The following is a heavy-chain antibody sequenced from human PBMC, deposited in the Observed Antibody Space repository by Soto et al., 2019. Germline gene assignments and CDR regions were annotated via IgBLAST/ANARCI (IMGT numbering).Heavy chain of an antibody. CDR1: GFTFESYC. D-gene: IGHD2-2*01. CDR3: ARGGDASPSLYRWFDP. Sequence: GGSLRLSCAASGFTFESYCMSWVRQAPGKGLEWVAKIKQDGSETHYVDSVKGRFIISRDNAKSSLYLQMNSLIDADTAVYYCARGGDASPSLYRWFDPWGQGTLVTVSS. CDR2: IKQDGSET. V-gene: IGHV3-7*05. J-gene: IGHJ5*02.